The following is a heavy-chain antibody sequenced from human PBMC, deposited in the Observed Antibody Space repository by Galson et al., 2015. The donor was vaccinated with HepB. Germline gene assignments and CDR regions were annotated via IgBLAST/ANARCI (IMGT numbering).Heavy chain of an antibody. CDR2: ISYDGSNK. Sequence: SLRLSCAASGFTFSSYAMHWVRQAPGKGLEWVAVISYDGSNKYYADSVKGRFTISRDNSKNTLYLQMNSLRAEDTAVYYCATARFLEWLLLDYWGQGTLVTVSS. D-gene: IGHD3-3*01. CDR3: ATARFLEWLLLDY. V-gene: IGHV3-30-3*01. CDR1: GFTFSSYA. J-gene: IGHJ4*02.